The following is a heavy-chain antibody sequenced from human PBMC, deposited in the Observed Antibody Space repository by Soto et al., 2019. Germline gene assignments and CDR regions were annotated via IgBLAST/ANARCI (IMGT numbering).Heavy chain of an antibody. J-gene: IGHJ6*02. Sequence: GGSLRLSCAASGSTFSTYGMHWVRQAPGKGLEWVAVISYDGSNKYYADSVKGRFTISRDNSKSTLYLQMNSLRAEDTAVYHCAKGQHCSTTSCYFYYYGTDVWGQGTTVTVSS. V-gene: IGHV3-30*18. CDR2: ISYDGSNK. CDR3: AKGQHCSTTSCYFYYYGTDV. D-gene: IGHD2-2*01. CDR1: GSTFSTYG.